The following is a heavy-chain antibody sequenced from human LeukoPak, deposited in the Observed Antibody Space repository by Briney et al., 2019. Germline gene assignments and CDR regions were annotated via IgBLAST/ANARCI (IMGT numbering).Heavy chain of an antibody. Sequence: PGESLKISCKGSGYSFTSYWIGWVRQMPGKGLEWMGIIYPGDSDTRYSPSFQGQVTISADKSISTAYLQWSSLKASDTAMYYCARRGAVYDILIGYYPPYFDYWGQGTLVTVSS. CDR3: ARRGAVYDILIGYYPPYFDY. CDR1: GYSFTSYW. CDR2: IYPGDSDT. D-gene: IGHD3-9*01. V-gene: IGHV5-51*03. J-gene: IGHJ4*02.